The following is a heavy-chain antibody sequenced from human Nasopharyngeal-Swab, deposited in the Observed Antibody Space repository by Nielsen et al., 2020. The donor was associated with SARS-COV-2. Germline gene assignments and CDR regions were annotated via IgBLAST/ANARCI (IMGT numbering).Heavy chain of an antibody. CDR3: ARWGVVVPAAQGGGWFDP. D-gene: IGHD2-2*01. CDR2: ISWNSGSI. J-gene: IGHJ5*02. Sequence: GGSLRLSCAASGFTFDDYAMHWVRQAPGKGLEWVSGISWNSGSIGYADSVKGRFTISRDNAKNSLYLQMNSLRAEDTALYYCARWGVVVPAAQGGGWFDPWGQGTLVTVSS. V-gene: IGHV3-9*01. CDR1: GFTFDDYA.